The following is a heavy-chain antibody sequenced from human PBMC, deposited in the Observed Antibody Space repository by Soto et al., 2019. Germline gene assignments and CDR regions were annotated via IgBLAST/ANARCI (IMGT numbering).Heavy chain of an antibody. D-gene: IGHD2-2*01. CDR1: GGSISSSS. Sequence: PSETLSLTCTVSGGSISSSSWSWIRQPPGRGLERIGYIYNNGRTDYNPSLKSRVTISVDTSKNHFSLKLSSVTPADTAVYYCARARFCTSTSCYHYFDYWGQGTLVTVSS. CDR3: ARARFCTSTSCYHYFDY. CDR2: IYNNGRT. V-gene: IGHV4-59*01. J-gene: IGHJ4*02.